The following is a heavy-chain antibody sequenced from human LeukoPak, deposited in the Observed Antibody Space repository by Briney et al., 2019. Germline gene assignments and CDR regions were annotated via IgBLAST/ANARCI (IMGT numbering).Heavy chain of an antibody. D-gene: IGHD3-22*01. J-gene: IGHJ5*02. CDR2: ISWNSGSI. V-gene: IGHV3-9*01. CDR3: AKYGTPDSSGYYFGWFDP. CDR1: GFTFSSYA. Sequence: GGSLRLSCAASGFTFSSYAMSWVRQAPGKGLEWVSGISWNSGSIGYADSVKGRFTISRDNAKNSLYLQMNSLRAEDTALYYCAKYGTPDSSGYYFGWFDPWGQGTLVTVSS.